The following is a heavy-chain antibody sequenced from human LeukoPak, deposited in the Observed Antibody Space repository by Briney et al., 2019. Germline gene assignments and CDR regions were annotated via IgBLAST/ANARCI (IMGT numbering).Heavy chain of an antibody. CDR2: VWIDGSNK. D-gene: IGHD4-11*01. CDR3: ARDTTVTRYYYYYNGMDV. J-gene: IGHJ6*02. V-gene: IGHV3-33*01. CDR1: GFTFSSYG. Sequence: PGGSLRLSCAASGFTFSSYGMHWVRQAPGKGLEWVAVVWIDGSNKYYADSVKGRFTISRDNPKNTLYLQMNSLRAEDTAVYYCARDTTVTRYYYYYNGMDVWGQGTTVAVSS.